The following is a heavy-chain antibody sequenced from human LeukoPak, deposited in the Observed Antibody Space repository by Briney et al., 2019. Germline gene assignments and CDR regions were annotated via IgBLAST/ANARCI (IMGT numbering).Heavy chain of an antibody. Sequence: PGGSLRLSCAASGFTFSSYAMSWVRQAPGKGLEWVSAISGSGGSTYYADSVKGRFTISRDNAKNSLYLQMNSLRAEDTAVYYCARANYDFWSGYYFWGQGTLATVSS. V-gene: IGHV3-23*01. CDR1: GFTFSSYA. J-gene: IGHJ4*02. D-gene: IGHD3-3*01. CDR2: ISGSGGST. CDR3: ARANYDFWSGYYF.